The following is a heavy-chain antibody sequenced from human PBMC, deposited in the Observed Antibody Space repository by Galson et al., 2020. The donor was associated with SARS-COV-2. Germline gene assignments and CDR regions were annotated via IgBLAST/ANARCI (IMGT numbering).Heavy chain of an antibody. D-gene: IGHD3-9*01. Sequence: SETLSLTCTVSGGSISSSSYYWGWIRQPPGKGLAWIGSIYYSGSTYYNPSLKSRVTISVDTSKNQFSLKLSSVTAADTAVYYCARHNDILTGFDYGMDVWGQGTTVTVSS. J-gene: IGHJ6*02. CDR2: IYYSGST. CDR3: ARHNDILTGFDYGMDV. V-gene: IGHV4-39*01. CDR1: GGSISSSSYY.